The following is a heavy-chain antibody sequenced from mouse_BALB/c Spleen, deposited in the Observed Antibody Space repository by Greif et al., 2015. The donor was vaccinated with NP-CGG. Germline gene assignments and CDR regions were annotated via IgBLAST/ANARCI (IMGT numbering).Heavy chain of an antibody. CDR2: INPSNGGT. D-gene: IGHD2-3*01. V-gene: IGHV1S16*01. CDR3: TRDGYYH. Sequence: ESGAELVKPGASVKLSCKASGYTFTSYYMYWVKQRPGQGLEWIGEINPSNGGTNFNEKFKSKATLTVDKSSSTAYMQLSSLTSEDSAVYYCTRDGYYHWGQGTLVASLQ. CDR1: GYTFTSYY. J-gene: IGHJ3*01.